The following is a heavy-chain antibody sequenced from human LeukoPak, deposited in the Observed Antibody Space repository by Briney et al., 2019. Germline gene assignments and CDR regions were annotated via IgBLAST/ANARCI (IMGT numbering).Heavy chain of an antibody. D-gene: IGHD3-22*01. V-gene: IGHV3-9*01. CDR1: GFTFYDYA. Sequence: GRSLRLSCAASGFTFYDYAMHWVRHAPGKGLEWVSGISWNSGSIGYADSVKGRFTISRDNAKNSLYLQMNSLRAEDTALYYCAKDIGSGYPYYYGMDVWGQGTTVTVSS. J-gene: IGHJ6*02. CDR3: AKDIGSGYPYYYGMDV. CDR2: ISWNSGSI.